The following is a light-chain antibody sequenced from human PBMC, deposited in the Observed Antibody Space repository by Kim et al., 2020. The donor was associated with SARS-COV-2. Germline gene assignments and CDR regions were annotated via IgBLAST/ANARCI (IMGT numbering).Light chain of an antibody. CDR1: HSDIGRFNF. Sequence: GQSVTISCTGTHSDIGRFNFVSWYQHHPGRAPNIIIYEVSRRPAGVTDRFSGSKSANTASLTVSGLPTEDEADYYCSSYTDSDTLIFGGGTQLTVL. CDR2: EVS. CDR3: SSYTDSDTLI. J-gene: IGLJ2*01. V-gene: IGLV2-8*01.